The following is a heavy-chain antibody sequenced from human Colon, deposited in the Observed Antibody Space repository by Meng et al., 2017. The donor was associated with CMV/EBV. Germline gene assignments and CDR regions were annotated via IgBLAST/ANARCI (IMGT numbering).Heavy chain of an antibody. D-gene: IGHD6-13*01. V-gene: IGHV1-2*02. Sequence: QVQLVRARTELKKLGGSVKVACKSSGYTFTANHLHLVRQAPGQGLEWMGWFDPQDGGTYFAQKFQDRVTLTRDTSITTAYMELSGLTSDDTAIYYCVRESWYFDFWGEGTLVTVSS. J-gene: IGHJ4*02. CDR3: VRESWYFDF. CDR2: FDPQDGGT. CDR1: GYTFTANH.